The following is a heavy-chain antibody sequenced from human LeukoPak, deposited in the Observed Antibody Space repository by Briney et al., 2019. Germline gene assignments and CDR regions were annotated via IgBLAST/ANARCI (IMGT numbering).Heavy chain of an antibody. CDR2: ISNGGNI. CDR1: GDSISSSNYY. CDR3: ARRPPASGADWFDP. V-gene: IGHV4-39*01. Sequence: TSETLSLTCTVSGDSISSSNYYWGWIRQPPGKGLEWIGSISNGGNIYYNPSLKSRVTISVDTSENQFSLKLSSVTAADTAVYYCARRPPASGADWFDPWGQGTLVTVSS. D-gene: IGHD1-26*01. J-gene: IGHJ5*02.